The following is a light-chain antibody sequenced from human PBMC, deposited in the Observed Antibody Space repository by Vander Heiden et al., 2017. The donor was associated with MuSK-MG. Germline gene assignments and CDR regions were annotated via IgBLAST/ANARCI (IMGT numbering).Light chain of an antibody. CDR1: QSISSW. CDR2: VAS. CDR3: QQYITYPWT. V-gene: IGKV1-5*03. Sequence: DIQMTQYPSTLSASLGDRVTITCRASQSISSWLASYQQKPGRAPKLLIYVASSLKSGVPSRFSGSGSGTEFTLTISSLQPDDFATYYCQQYITYPWTFGQGTKVETK. J-gene: IGKJ1*01.